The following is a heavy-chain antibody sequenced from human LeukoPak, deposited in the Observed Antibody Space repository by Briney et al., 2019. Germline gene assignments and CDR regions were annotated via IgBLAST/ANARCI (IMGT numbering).Heavy chain of an antibody. CDR3: ARSISLPYYYYMDV. V-gene: IGHV1-2*02. J-gene: IGHJ6*03. CDR2: INVNSGGT. D-gene: IGHD6-6*01. Sequence: ASVKVSCKASGYTFTDDYIHWVRQAPGQGLEWMGWINVNSGGTNYAQKFYARVTMTRDTSISTAYMELSRLRSDDTAVYYCARSISLPYYYYMDVWGKGTTVTVSS. CDR1: GYTFTDDY.